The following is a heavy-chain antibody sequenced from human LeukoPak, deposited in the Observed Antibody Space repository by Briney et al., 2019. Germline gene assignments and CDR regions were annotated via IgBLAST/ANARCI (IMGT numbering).Heavy chain of an antibody. V-gene: IGHV3-30*02. CDR1: GFTFSSYG. D-gene: IGHD3-22*01. CDR2: IRYDGSNK. Sequence: PGGSLRLSCAASGFTFSSYGMHWVRQAPGKGLEWVAFIRYDGSNKYYADSVKGRFTMYRDNAKNSVYLQMNSLRVEDTAVYYCARVFASTDYDPYYYYFYMDVWGKGTTVTVSS. J-gene: IGHJ6*03. CDR3: ARVFASTDYDPYYYYFYMDV.